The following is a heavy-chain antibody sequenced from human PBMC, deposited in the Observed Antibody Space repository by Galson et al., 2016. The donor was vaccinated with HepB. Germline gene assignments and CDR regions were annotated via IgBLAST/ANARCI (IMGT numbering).Heavy chain of an antibody. CDR2: ISFDGSNP. Sequence: SLRLSCAASGFTFSNYGIHWVRQAPGKGLEWVAAISFDGSNPSYGDFMKGRFTISRDNSKNTLLLQMNSLRAEDTAVYYCAKDVVVAASYHYYYYDMDVWGQGTTVTVSS. V-gene: IGHV3-30*18. CDR1: GFTFSNYG. CDR3: AKDVVVAASYHYYYYDMDV. J-gene: IGHJ6*02. D-gene: IGHD2-15*01.